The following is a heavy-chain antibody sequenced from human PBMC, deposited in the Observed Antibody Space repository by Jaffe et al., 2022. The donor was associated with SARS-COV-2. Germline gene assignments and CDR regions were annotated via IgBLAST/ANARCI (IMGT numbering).Heavy chain of an antibody. J-gene: IGHJ6*03. V-gene: IGHV4-38-2*02. Sequence: QVQLQESGPGLVKPSETLSLTCTVSGYSISSGYYWGWIRQPPGKGLEWIGSIYHSGSTYYNPSLKSRVTISVDTSKNQFSLKLSSVTAADTAVYYCAKTDLRTTGTTKAIYYYYYMDVWGKGTTVTVSS. CDR1: GYSISSGYY. CDR3: AKTDLRTTGTTKAIYYYYYMDV. D-gene: IGHD1-1*01. CDR2: IYHSGST.